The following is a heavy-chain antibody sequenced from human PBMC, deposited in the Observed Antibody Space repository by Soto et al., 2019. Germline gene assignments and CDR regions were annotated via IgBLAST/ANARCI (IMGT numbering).Heavy chain of an antibody. CDR3: ARGALSGGSYLRWFDP. CDR2: IYYSGST. CDR1: GGSISSGGYY. Sequence: SETLSLTCTVSGGSISSGGYYWSWIRQHPGKGLEWIGYIYYSGSTYYNPSLKSRVTISVDTSKNQFSLKLSSVTAADTAVYYCARGALSGGSYLRWFDPWGQGTLVTVSS. V-gene: IGHV4-31*03. J-gene: IGHJ5*02. D-gene: IGHD1-26*01.